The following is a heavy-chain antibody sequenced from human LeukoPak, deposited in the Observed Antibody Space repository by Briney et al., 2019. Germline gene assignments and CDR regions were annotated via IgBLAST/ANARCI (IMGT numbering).Heavy chain of an antibody. Sequence: HGESLKISCKGSGYSFTSYWIGWVRQMPGKGLEWMGIIYPGDSDTRYSPSFQGQVTISADKSISTAYLQWSSLKASDTAMYYCARARVTTGEVGWFDPWGQGTLVTVSS. D-gene: IGHD4-17*01. J-gene: IGHJ5*02. CDR3: ARARVTTGEVGWFDP. CDR2: IYPGDSDT. CDR1: GYSFTSYW. V-gene: IGHV5-51*01.